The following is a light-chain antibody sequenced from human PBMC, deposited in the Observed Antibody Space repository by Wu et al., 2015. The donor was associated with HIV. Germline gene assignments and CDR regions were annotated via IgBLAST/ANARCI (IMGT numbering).Light chain of an antibody. Sequence: QLTQSPSSLSASVGDRVTITCRASQDINNYLAWYQQRPGKAPTLLIYAASTLQTGVPSRFTGSGSGTDFTLTIRSLQPEDFASYYCQQHKSYPLSFGGGTKVEIK. CDR3: QQHKSYPLS. J-gene: IGKJ4*01. CDR1: QDINNY. CDR2: AAS. V-gene: IGKV1-9*01.